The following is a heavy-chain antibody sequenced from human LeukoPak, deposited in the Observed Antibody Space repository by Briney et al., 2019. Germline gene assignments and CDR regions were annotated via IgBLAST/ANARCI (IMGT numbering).Heavy chain of an antibody. Sequence: SETLSLTCAVYGGSFSGYYWSWIRQPPGKGLEWIGEINHSGSTNYNPSLKSRVTISVDTSKNQFSLKLSSVTAADTAVYYCARGSGIAAASGMDVWGQGTTVTVSS. CDR3: ARGSGIAAASGMDV. J-gene: IGHJ6*02. CDR2: INHSGST. V-gene: IGHV4-34*01. CDR1: GGSFSGYY. D-gene: IGHD6-13*01.